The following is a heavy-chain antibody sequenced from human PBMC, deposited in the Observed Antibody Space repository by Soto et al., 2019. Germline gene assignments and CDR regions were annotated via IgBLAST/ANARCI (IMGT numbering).Heavy chain of an antibody. V-gene: IGHV1-3*01. CDR3: ARDLGGWPDY. CDR1: GYTFTSYA. D-gene: IGHD6-19*01. J-gene: IGHJ4*02. Sequence: QVQLVQSGAEVKKPGASVKVSCKASGYTFTSYAIHWVRQAPGQRLEWMGWINAGNGNTKYSQKFQDRVTITRDTSASTAYMELSSLRYEATAVYYCARDLGGWPDYWGQGTLVTVSS. CDR2: INAGNGNT.